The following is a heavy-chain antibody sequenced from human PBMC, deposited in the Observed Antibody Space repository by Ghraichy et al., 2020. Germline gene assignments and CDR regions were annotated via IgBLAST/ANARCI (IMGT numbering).Heavy chain of an antibody. Sequence: SETLSLTCTVSGGSISSGGYYWIWIRQHPGKGLEWIVYLYYSGNTYYTPSLKIRVTISADTSQNQFSLKLSSVTAADTSVYYCAITHLEVVPDATLGWFDPWGQGTTVTVSS. CDR3: AITHLEVVPDATLGWFDP. D-gene: IGHD2-2*01. CDR2: LYYSGNT. J-gene: IGHJ5*02. CDR1: GGSISSGGYY. V-gene: IGHV4-31*03.